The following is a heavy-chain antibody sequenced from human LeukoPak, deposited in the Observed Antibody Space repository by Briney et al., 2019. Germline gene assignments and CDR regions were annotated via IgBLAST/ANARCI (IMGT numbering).Heavy chain of an antibody. V-gene: IGHV4-39*07. CDR3: VCSLFYPSLYDRYYMDV. CDR2: IYYSGST. CDR1: GGSISSSSYY. D-gene: IGHD3-22*01. Sequence: PSETLSLTCTVSGGSISSSSYYWGWIRQPPGKGLEWIGSIYYSGSTYYNPSLKSRVTISVDTSKNQFSLKLSSVTAADTAVYYCVCSLFYPSLYDRYYMDVWGKGTTVTVSS. J-gene: IGHJ6*03.